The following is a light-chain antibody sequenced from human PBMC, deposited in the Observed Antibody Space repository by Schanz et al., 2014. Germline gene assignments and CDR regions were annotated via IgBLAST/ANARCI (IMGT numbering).Light chain of an antibody. CDR3: QQYGSSPGT. CDR2: GAS. Sequence: EIVMTQSPATLSVSPGERATLSCRASQSVSSNLAWYQQKPGQAPRVLIYGASIRASGIPDRFSGSGSGTDFTLTITRLEPEDFAVYYCQQYGSSPGTFGQGTKVEIK. V-gene: IGKV3-20*01. J-gene: IGKJ1*01. CDR1: QSVSSN.